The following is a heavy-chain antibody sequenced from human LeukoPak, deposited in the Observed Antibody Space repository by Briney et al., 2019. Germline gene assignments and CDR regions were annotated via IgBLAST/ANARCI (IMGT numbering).Heavy chain of an antibody. V-gene: IGHV4-59*08. J-gene: IGHJ4*02. D-gene: IGHD3-22*01. CDR3: ARHYAHTMIVGGIYYFDY. CDR2: IYYSGST. CDR1: GGSISSYY. Sequence: SETLSLTCAASGGSISSYYRSWVRQPPGKGLEWIGYIYYSGSTNYNPSLKSRVTISVDTSKNQFSLKLSSVTAADTAVYSCARHYAHTMIVGGIYYFDYGGQGTLVTVSS.